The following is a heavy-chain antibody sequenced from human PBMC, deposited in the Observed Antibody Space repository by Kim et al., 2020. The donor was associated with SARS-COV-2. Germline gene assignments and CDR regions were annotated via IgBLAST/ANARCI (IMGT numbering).Heavy chain of an antibody. J-gene: IGHJ4*02. Sequence: SVKVSCKASGGTFSSYAISWVRQAPGQGLEWMGGIIPIFGTTNYAQKFQGRVTITADESTSTAYMELSSLRSEDTAVYYCARGARIKSYCSSTSCYNRFDYWGQGTLVTVSS. V-gene: IGHV1-69*13. CDR1: GGTFSSYA. D-gene: IGHD2-2*02. CDR2: IIPIFGTT. CDR3: ARGARIKSYCSSTSCYNRFDY.